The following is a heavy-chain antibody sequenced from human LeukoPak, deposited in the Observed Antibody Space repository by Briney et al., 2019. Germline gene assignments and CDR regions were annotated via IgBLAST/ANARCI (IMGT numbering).Heavy chain of an antibody. CDR3: ARFLSGSNWFDA. Sequence: SETLSLTCTVSGASISSQFWSWVRQPPGKRPEYIGYMSYNGNTNYSPSLKSRVTISLDTSRNQFSLKLTSLTAADTAVYHCARFLSGSNWFDAWGQGTLVTVSS. D-gene: IGHD3-3*01. CDR2: MSYNGNT. V-gene: IGHV4-59*11. J-gene: IGHJ5*02. CDR1: GASISSQF.